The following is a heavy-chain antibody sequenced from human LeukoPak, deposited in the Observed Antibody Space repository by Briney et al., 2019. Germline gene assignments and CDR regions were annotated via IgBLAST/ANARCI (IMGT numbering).Heavy chain of an antibody. CDR2: IYYSGNT. V-gene: IGHV4-39*01. D-gene: IGHD3/OR15-3a*01. CDR1: GVSISSSNSY. Sequence: SETLSLTCTVSGVSISSSNSYWGWIRQPPGKGLEGIGSIYYSGNTYYNASLKSQFSISIDTSKNQFSLRLTSVTAADTAVYYCARQTGSGLFILPGGQGTLVTVSS. J-gene: IGHJ4*02. CDR3: ARQTGSGLFILP.